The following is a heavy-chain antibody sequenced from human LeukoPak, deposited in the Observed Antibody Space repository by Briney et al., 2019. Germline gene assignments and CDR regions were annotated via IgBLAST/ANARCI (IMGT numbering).Heavy chain of an antibody. D-gene: IGHD2-8*01. J-gene: IGHJ4*02. CDR2: IYHSGST. CDR1: GYSISSGYY. V-gene: IGHV4-38-2*01. CDR3: ARLGGYCTNGVCSND. Sequence: KSSETLSLTCAVSGYSISSGYYWGWIRQPPGKGLEWIGSIYHSGSTYYNPSLKSRVTISVDTSKNQFSLKLSSVTAADTAVYYCARLGGYCTNGVCSNDRGQGTLVTVSS.